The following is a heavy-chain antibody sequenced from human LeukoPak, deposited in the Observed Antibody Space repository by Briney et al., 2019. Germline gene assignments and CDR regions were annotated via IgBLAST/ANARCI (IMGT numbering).Heavy chain of an antibody. CDR2: IIPILGIA. CDR3: ARLYCSGGSCYSDY. J-gene: IGHJ4*02. Sequence: SVKVSCKASGGTFSSYTISWVRQAPGQGLEWMGSIIPILGIANYAQKFQGRVTITADKSTSTAYMELSSMRSEDTAVYYCARLYCSGGSCYSDYWGQGTLVTVSS. CDR1: GGTFSSYT. V-gene: IGHV1-69*02. D-gene: IGHD2-15*01.